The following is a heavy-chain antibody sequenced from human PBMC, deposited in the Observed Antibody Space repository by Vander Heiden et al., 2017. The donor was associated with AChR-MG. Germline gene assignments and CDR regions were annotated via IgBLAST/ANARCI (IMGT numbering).Heavy chain of an antibody. CDR1: EFISNNYV. CDR2: ISGSGGNT. J-gene: IGHJ5*02. CDR3: ARDNGRFGEPRQRDP. D-gene: IGHD3-10*01. V-gene: IGHV3-23*01. Sequence: EVQRLESGGGLVQPGGSLRLSCLASEFISNNYVMNWARQAPGKGLEWVSGISGSGGNTFYADSVRGRFSISRDDSKNMVYLQMNILTVDDTGVYYCARDNGRFGEPRQRDPWGQGTVASVSS.